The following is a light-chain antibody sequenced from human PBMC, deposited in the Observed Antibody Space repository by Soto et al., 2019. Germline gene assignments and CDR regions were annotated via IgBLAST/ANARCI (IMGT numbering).Light chain of an antibody. Sequence: DIQMTPSQSSLSASVGDRVTITWRASRGISSFLAWYQQKPGKAPNLLMYAASTLQSGVPSRFSGGESGTEYTLTISSLQPEDSATYYCQQLYIFPLTFGQGTRLEIK. CDR2: AAS. CDR1: RGISSF. CDR3: QQLYIFPLT. V-gene: IGKV1-9*01. J-gene: IGKJ5*01.